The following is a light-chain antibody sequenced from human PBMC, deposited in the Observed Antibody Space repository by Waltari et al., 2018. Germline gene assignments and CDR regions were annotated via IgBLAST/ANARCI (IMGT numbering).Light chain of an antibody. Sequence: DIQMTHSPSTLSASVGERVTITCRASQTIVGWLAWYQQKPGKAPKLLIYQASSLESGVPSRFSGSGSGTEFTLTISSLQPDDFATYYCQQYNSYPITFGQGTRLEIK. CDR3: QQYNSYPIT. J-gene: IGKJ5*01. CDR2: QAS. CDR1: QTIVGW. V-gene: IGKV1-5*03.